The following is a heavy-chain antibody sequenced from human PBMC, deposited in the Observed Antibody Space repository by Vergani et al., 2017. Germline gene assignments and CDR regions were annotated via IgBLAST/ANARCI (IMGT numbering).Heavy chain of an antibody. V-gene: IGHV4-31*03. CDR1: GGSISSGGYY. J-gene: IGHJ4*02. CDR3: ASGFRAIFGVVTRFDY. D-gene: IGHD3-3*01. CDR2: IYYSGST. Sequence: QVQLQESGPGLVKPSQTLSLTCTVSGGSISSGGYYWSWIRQHPGKGLEWIGYIYYSGSTYYNPSLKCRVTISVDTSKNQFSLKLSSVTAADTAVYYCASGFRAIFGVVTRFDYWGQGTLVTVSS.